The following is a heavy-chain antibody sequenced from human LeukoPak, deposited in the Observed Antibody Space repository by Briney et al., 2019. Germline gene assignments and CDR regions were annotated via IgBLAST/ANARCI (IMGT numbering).Heavy chain of an antibody. CDR1: SGSISSSSYY. CDR3: AREANWESRGFDP. D-gene: IGHD7-27*01. Sequence: PSETLSLTCTVSSGSISSSSYYWGWIRQPPGKGLEWIGSIYYTESTYYNPSLKSRVTISVATSKNQFSLKLSSVTAADTAVYYCAREANWESRGFDPWGQGTLVTVSS. CDR2: IYYTEST. V-gene: IGHV4-39*07. J-gene: IGHJ5*02.